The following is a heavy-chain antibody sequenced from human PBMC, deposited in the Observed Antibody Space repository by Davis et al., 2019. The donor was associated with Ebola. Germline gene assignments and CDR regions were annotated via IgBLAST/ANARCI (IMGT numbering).Heavy chain of an antibody. D-gene: IGHD6-13*01. J-gene: IGHJ4*02. CDR1: GFTFSSYS. CDR3: ARGIAAAGTIPY. CDR2: ISSSSSYI. V-gene: IGHV3-21*01. Sequence: GESLKISCAASGFTFSSYSMNWVRQAPGKGLEWVSSISSSSSYIYYADSVKGRFTISRDNAKNSLYLQMNSLRAEDTAVYYCARGIAAAGTIPYWGQGTLVTVSS.